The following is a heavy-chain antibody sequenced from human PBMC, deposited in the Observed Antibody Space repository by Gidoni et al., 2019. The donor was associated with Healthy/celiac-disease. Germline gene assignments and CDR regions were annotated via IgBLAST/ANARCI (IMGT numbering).Heavy chain of an antibody. CDR2: SYTSGST. D-gene: IGHD6-6*01. J-gene: IGHJ4*02. CDR3: ARESSKYSSSETIDY. Sequence: QVQLQESGPGLVKPSETLSLTCTASGGSISSYYWSWIRQPAGKGLEGIGRSYTSGSTNYNPSIKSRVTRSVDTSKNKFSLKLSSVTAADTAVYYCARESSKYSSSETIDYWGQGTLVTVSS. V-gene: IGHV4-4*07. CDR1: GGSISSYY.